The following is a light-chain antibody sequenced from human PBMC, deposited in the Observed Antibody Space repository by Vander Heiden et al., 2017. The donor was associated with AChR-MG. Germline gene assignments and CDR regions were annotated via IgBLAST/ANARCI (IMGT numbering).Light chain of an antibody. Sequence: DIQMTPSPSSLSASVGDRVIITCRASQSISSYLNWYQQKPGKAPKLLIYAASSLQSGVPSRFSGTGSGTDFTLTISSLQPGDFATYYCQQSYSTPYTFGQGTKLEIK. V-gene: IGKV1-39*01. CDR2: AAS. CDR1: QSISSY. J-gene: IGKJ2*01. CDR3: QQSYSTPYT.